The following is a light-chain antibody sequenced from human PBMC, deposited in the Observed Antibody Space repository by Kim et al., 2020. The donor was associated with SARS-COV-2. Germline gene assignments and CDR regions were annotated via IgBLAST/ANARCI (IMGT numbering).Light chain of an antibody. Sequence: DIQMTQFPSTLSASVGDRVTITCRASQSISSWLAWYQQKSGKAPKLLIYKASSLESGVPSRFSGSGSGTEFTLTISSLQPDDFATYYCQQHNSYSSLTFGGGTKVDIK. J-gene: IGKJ4*01. CDR1: QSISSW. CDR2: KAS. V-gene: IGKV1-5*03. CDR3: QQHNSYSSLT.